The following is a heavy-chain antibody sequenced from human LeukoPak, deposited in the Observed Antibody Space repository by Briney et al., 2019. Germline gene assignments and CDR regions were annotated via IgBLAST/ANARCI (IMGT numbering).Heavy chain of an antibody. J-gene: IGHJ4*02. D-gene: IGHD2-2*01. CDR1: GGSFSGYY. CDR3: ARDGGGTSCYLCFDY. Sequence: SETLSLTCAVYGGSFSGYYWSWIRQPPGKGLEWIGEINHSGSTNYNPSLKSRVTISVDRSKNQFSLKLSSVTAADTAVYYCARDGGGTSCYLCFDYWGQGTLVTVSS. CDR2: INHSGST. V-gene: IGHV4-34*01.